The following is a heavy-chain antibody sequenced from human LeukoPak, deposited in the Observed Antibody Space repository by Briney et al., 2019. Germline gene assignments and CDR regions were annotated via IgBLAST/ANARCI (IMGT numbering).Heavy chain of an antibody. CDR3: ARGGAGDSWDSRWFDP. CDR1: GGSFSGYY. CDR2: INHSGST. Sequence: PSETLSLTCAVYGGSFSGYYWSWIRQPPGKGLEWIGEINHSGSTNYNPSLKSRITISVDTSKNQFSLKLSSVTAADTAVYYCARGGAGDSWDSRWFDPWGQGTLVTVSS. J-gene: IGHJ5*02. D-gene: IGHD7-27*01. V-gene: IGHV4-34*01.